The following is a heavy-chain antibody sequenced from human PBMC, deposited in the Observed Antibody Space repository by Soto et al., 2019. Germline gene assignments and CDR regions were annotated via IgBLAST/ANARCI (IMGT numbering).Heavy chain of an antibody. CDR2: ISHSGTPK. CDR1: GFTFSTYP. D-gene: IGHD7-27*01. J-gene: IGHJ4*02. V-gene: IGHV3-48*02. CDR3: VRVDSGAGGDF. Sequence: EVQLVESGGGLVHPGGSLRLSYAASGFTFSTYPMTWVRQAPGKGLECISYISHSGTPKHYADSVEGRFTISRDNAQNSLYLQMSSLRDEDTAIYYCVRVDSGAGGDFWGQGTLVTVSS.